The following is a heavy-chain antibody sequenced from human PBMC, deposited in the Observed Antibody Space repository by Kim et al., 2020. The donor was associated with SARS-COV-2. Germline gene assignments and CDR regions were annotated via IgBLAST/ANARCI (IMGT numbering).Heavy chain of an antibody. Sequence: SQVTISVDTSKSQFSLKLSSVTAADTAVYYCARARVGIFGVVTHFDYWGQGTLVTVSS. CDR3: ARARVGIFGVVTHFDY. J-gene: IGHJ4*02. V-gene: IGHV4-59*01. D-gene: IGHD3-3*01.